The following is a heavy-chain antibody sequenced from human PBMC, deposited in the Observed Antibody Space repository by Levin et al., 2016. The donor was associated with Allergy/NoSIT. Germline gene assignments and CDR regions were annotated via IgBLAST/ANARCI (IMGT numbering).Heavy chain of an antibody. V-gene: IGHV1-2*02. Sequence: ASVKVSCKASGYTFTGYYMHWVRQAPGQGLEWMGWINPNSGGTNYAQKFQGRVTMTRDTSISTAYMELSRLRSDDTAVYYCARDPKGGWYHIYYYYYMDVWGKGTTVTVSS. CDR2: INPNSGGT. J-gene: IGHJ6*03. CDR3: ARDPKGGWYHIYYYYYMDV. D-gene: IGHD6-19*01. CDR1: GYTFTGYY.